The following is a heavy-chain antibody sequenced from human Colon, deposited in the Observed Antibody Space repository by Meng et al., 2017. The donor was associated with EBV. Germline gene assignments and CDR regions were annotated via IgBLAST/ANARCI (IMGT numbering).Heavy chain of an antibody. CDR1: GGSFSGYY. CDR2: INHSGST. CDR3: ARRTTVNLRSFDS. J-gene: IGHJ4*02. V-gene: IGHV4-34*01. Sequence: QVPIQQWGPALLQPSGPLSPPCAVSGGSFSGYYWSWIRQAPGKGLEWIGEINHSGSTKFNPSLESRVSISVDTSENQVSLKLTSVTAADTAVYYCARRTTVNLRSFDSWGQGTLVTVSS. D-gene: IGHD4-17*01.